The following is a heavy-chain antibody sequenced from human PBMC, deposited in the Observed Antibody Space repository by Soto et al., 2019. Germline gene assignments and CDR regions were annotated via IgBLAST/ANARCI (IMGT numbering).Heavy chain of an antibody. J-gene: IGHJ4*02. CDR3: ARVGAAIVNDY. V-gene: IGHV4-59*01. D-gene: IGHD5-18*01. Sequence: SETLSLTCTVSGGSISSYYLSWIRQPPGKGLEWIVYIYYSGSTNYNPSLKSRVTISVDTSKNQFSLKLSSVTAEETAVYYCARVGAAIVNDYWGQGTLVTVS. CDR1: GGSISSYY. CDR2: IYYSGST.